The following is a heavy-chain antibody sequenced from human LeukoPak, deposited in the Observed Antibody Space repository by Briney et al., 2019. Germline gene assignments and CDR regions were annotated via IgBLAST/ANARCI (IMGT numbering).Heavy chain of an antibody. J-gene: IGHJ5*02. CDR2: INHSGST. V-gene: IGHV4-34*01. Sequence: SETLSLTCAVYGGSFSGYYWSWIRQPPGKGLEWIGEINHSGSTNYNPSLKSRVTISVDTSKNQFSLKLSSVAAADTAVYYCASSYSSSRWFDPWGQGTLVTVSS. CDR3: ASSYSSSRWFDP. CDR1: GGSFSGYY. D-gene: IGHD6-6*01.